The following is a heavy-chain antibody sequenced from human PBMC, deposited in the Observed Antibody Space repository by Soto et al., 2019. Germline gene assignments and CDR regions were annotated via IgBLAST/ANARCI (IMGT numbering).Heavy chain of an antibody. V-gene: IGHV5-51*01. CDR2: IYPDDSDT. D-gene: IGHD3-16*01. J-gene: IGHJ3*02. CDR3: ARHQGEQSAFDI. Sequence: GESLKISCEASGYDFTFYWIGWVRQLPGKGPEWMGIIYPDDSDTRYSPSFQGQVTISADKSITTAFLQWSSLEASDTGMYYCARHQGEQSAFDIWGQGTMVTVSS. CDR1: GYDFTFYW.